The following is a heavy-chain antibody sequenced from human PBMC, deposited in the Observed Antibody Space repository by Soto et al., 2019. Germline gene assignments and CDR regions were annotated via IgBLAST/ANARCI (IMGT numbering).Heavy chain of an antibody. D-gene: IGHD2-15*01. CDR3: AKGHSVSRSGSFPPYYFEY. CDR1: GFTFPNFA. Sequence: QVYLVASGGGVVQPGRSLRLSCAVSGFTFPNFAMHWVRQAPGKGLEWVALISSDGNRRYYADSVEGRFTFSRDNSKNTRYLQRSGLTTEDAADFYFAKGHSVSRSGSFPPYYFEYWGQGTLLTVSS. V-gene: IGHV3-30*18. CDR2: ISSDGNRR. J-gene: IGHJ4*02.